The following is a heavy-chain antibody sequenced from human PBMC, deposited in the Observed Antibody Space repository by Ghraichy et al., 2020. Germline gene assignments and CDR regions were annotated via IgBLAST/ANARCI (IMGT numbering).Heavy chain of an antibody. Sequence: SQTLSLTCTVSGGSISSYYWSWIRQPPGKGLEWIGYIYYSGSTNYNPSLKSRVTISVDTSKNQFSLKLSSVTAADTAVYYCARDHRNDYYYYDRRYWYFDLWGRGTLVTVSS. D-gene: IGHD3-22*01. CDR3: ARDHRNDYYYYDRRYWYFDL. J-gene: IGHJ2*01. CDR2: IYYSGST. V-gene: IGHV4-59*01. CDR1: GGSISSYY.